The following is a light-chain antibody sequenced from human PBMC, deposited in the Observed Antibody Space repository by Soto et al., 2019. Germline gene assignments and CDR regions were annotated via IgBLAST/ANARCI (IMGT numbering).Light chain of an antibody. V-gene: IGKV1-39*01. J-gene: IGKJ2*01. CDR1: QSISSY. CDR3: QQSYSTLYT. CDR2: AAS. Sequence: DIQMAESPSSLSASVGDRGTITCVASQSISSYLNWYQQKPGKAPKLLIYAASSLQSGVPSRFSGSGSGTDFTLTISSLQPEDFATYYCQQSYSTLYTVGQGTKVDIK.